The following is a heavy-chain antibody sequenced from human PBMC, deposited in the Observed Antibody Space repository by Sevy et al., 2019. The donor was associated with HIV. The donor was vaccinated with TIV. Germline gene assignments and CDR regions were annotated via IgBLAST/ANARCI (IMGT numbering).Heavy chain of an antibody. V-gene: IGHV4-39*01. J-gene: IGHJ4*02. CDR2: IYYSGST. D-gene: IGHD5-12*01. CDR3: ARPQYGGSHLLFDY. CDR1: GDSISNGDYY. Sequence: SETLSLTCTVSGDSISNGDYYWGWIRQPPGKGPEWIGSIYYSGSTYYNPSLMSGVTISVDTSRNQFSLKLSSVTAADTAVYYCARPQYGGSHLLFDYWGQGTLVTVSS.